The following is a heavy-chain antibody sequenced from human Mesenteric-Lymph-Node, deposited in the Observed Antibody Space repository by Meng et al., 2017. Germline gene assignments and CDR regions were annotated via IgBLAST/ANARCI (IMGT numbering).Heavy chain of an antibody. V-gene: IGHV4-34*01. J-gene: IGHJ5*02. Sequence: QVQLQQWGAGLLKPSETLSLTCAVYGGSFSGYYWSWIRQPPGKGLEWIGEINHGVNIYYTPSLRNRVTISVDKSRNQFSLKLTSVSAADTAVYYCVRDTRRGGGWFDPWGQGTLVTVSS. CDR1: GGSFSGYY. D-gene: IGHD2-2*02. CDR2: INHGVNI. CDR3: VRDTRRGGGWFDP.